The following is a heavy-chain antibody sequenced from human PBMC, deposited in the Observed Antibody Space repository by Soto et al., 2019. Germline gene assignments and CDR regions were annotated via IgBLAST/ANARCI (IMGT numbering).Heavy chain of an antibody. CDR3: AKVPEGMATIFGYFDY. J-gene: IGHJ4*02. D-gene: IGHD5-12*01. V-gene: IGHV3-30*18. Sequence: QVQLVESGGGVVQPGRSLRLSCAASGFTFSSYGMHWVRQAPGKGLEWVAVISYDGSNKYYADSVKGRFTISRDNSKNTLYLQMNSLRDEDTAVYYCAKVPEGMATIFGYFDYWGQGTLVTVSS. CDR1: GFTFSSYG. CDR2: ISYDGSNK.